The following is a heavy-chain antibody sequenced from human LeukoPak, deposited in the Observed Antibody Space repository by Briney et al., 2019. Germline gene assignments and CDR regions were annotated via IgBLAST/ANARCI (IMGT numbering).Heavy chain of an antibody. Sequence: PGRSLRLSCAASGFTFNGYALHWVRQAPGKGLEWVAVISYDGSNKYYADSVKGQFTISRDNSKNTLYLQMNSLRAEDTAVYYCARGAYGSGSYFGYFDYWGQGTLVTVSS. D-gene: IGHD3-10*01. V-gene: IGHV3-30-3*01. CDR3: ARGAYGSGSYFGYFDY. CDR1: GFTFNGYA. CDR2: ISYDGSNK. J-gene: IGHJ4*02.